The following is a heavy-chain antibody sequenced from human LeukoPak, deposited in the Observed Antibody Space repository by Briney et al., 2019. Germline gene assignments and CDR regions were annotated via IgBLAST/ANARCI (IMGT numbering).Heavy chain of an antibody. CDR1: GYTFTSYD. Sequence: ASVKVSCKASGYTFTSYDINWVRQATGQGLEWMGWMNPNSGNTGYAQKFQGRVTITRNTSISTAYMELSSLRSKDTAVYYCARGRVRARRGCSSTSCHPYYFDYWGQGTLVTVSS. V-gene: IGHV1-8*03. CDR3: ARGRVRARRGCSSTSCHPYYFDY. CDR2: MNPNSGNT. J-gene: IGHJ4*02. D-gene: IGHD2-2*01.